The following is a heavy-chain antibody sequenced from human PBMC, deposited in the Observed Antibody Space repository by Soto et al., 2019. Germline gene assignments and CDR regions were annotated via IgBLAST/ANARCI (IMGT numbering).Heavy chain of an antibody. V-gene: IGHV4-39*01. CDR3: ASPGYCSGGSCYPIFDS. CDR2: IYYSGST. D-gene: IGHD2-15*01. CDR1: GGSISSSSYY. J-gene: IGHJ4*02. Sequence: QLQLQESGPGLVKPSETLSLTCTVSGGSISSSSYYWGWIRQPPGKGLEWIGSIYYSGSTYYNPSLKSRVTISVDTSKNQFSLNLSSVTAADTAVYYCASPGYCSGGSCYPIFDSWGQGTLVTVSS.